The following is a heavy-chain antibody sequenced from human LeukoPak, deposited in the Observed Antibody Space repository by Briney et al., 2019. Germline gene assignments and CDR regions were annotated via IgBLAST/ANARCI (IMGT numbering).Heavy chain of an antibody. J-gene: IGHJ5*02. CDR1: GGTFSSYA. CDR3: ATRTIGNYDILTGYYIWWFDP. V-gene: IGHV1-69*13. Sequence: ASVKVSCKASGGTFSSYAISWVRQAPGQGLEWMGGIIPIFGTANYAQKFQGRVTITADESTSTAYMELSSLRSEDTAVYYCATRTIGNYDILTGYYIWWFDPWGQGTLVTVSS. CDR2: IIPIFGTA. D-gene: IGHD3-9*01.